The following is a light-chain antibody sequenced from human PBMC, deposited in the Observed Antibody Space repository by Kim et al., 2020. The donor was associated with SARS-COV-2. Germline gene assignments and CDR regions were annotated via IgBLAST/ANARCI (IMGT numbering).Light chain of an antibody. V-gene: IGLV6-57*01. Sequence: GKTVTISCTRSSGSIAGTNVQWYQQRPGTSPTAVIFENNQRPSGVPDRFSGSIDGSSNSASLTISGLKTEDEADYYCQSFDSNIQVFGGGTQLTVL. J-gene: IGLJ3*02. CDR3: QSFDSNIQV. CDR2: ENN. CDR1: SGSIAGTN.